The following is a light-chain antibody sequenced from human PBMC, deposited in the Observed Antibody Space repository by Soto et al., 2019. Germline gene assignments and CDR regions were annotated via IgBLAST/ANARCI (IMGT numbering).Light chain of an antibody. Sequence: QSVLTQPPSVSAAPGQKVAISCSGSTSNIGDNYVSWYQQVPGTAPKLLIYDNNKRPSGVPDRFSGSKSGKSATLGIAGLQTGDEADYYCGSWDSSLSAVVFGGGTKLTVL. J-gene: IGLJ2*01. CDR1: TSNIGDNY. CDR2: DNN. CDR3: GSWDSSLSAVV. V-gene: IGLV1-51*01.